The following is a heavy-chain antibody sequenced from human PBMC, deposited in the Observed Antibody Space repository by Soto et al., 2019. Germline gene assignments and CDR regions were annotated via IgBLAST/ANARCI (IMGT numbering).Heavy chain of an antibody. V-gene: IGHV1-18*01. CDR2: IGAYNGNT. D-gene: IGHD6-13*01. J-gene: IGHJ6*02. Sequence: GASVKVSCKASGYTFTSYGISWVRQAPGQGLEWMGWIGAYNGNTNYAQKLQGRVTMTTDTSTSTAYMELRSLRSDDTAVYYCARTGYSSSWHSRDYYGMDVWGQGTTVTVSS. CDR3: ARTGYSSSWHSRDYYGMDV. CDR1: GYTFTSYG.